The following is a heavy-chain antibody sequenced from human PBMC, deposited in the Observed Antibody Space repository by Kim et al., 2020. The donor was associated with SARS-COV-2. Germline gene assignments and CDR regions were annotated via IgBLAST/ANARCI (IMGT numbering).Heavy chain of an antibody. V-gene: IGHV1-2*02. CDR3: ARGRPGGFDP. Sequence: ASVKVSCKTSGYTFTGFYMHWVRQAPGQGLESMGWINPNSGVTKYAQKFQGGVTMTRDTSISTAYMELSRLTSDDTAVYYCARGRPGGFDPWGQGTLVTVSS. D-gene: IGHD7-27*01. J-gene: IGHJ5*02. CDR1: GYTFTGFY. CDR2: INPNSGVT.